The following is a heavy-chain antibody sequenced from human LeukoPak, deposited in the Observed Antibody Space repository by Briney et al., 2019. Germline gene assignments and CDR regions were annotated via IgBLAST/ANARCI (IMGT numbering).Heavy chain of an antibody. V-gene: IGHV3-23*01. Sequence: GGALRLSCAASGFTFSTYAMSWVRQAPGKGLEWVSAIRDSGSSTHYADSVKGRFTTSRDNSKNTLFLQMNSLRAEDTAIYYCAKYGPQDSGSSHFDYWGQGALVTVSS. CDR2: IRDSGSST. D-gene: IGHD1-26*01. CDR1: GFTFSTYA. CDR3: AKYGPQDSGSSHFDY. J-gene: IGHJ4*02.